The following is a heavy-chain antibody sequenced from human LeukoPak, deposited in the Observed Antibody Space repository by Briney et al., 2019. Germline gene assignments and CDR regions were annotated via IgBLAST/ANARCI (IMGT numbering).Heavy chain of an antibody. J-gene: IGHJ4*02. D-gene: IGHD6-13*01. CDR2: ISSSSTYI. Sequence: GGSLRLSCAASGFTFSSYSMNWVRQAPGEGLEWVSSISSSSTYIYYADSVKGRFTISRDNAKNSLYLQMNSLRAEDTAVYYCARAVGIAAAAPFDYWGQGTLVTVSS. CDR3: ARAVGIAAAAPFDY. V-gene: IGHV3-21*01. CDR1: GFTFSSYS.